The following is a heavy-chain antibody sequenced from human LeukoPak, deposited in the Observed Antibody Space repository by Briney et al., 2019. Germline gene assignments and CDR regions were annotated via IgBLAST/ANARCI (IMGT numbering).Heavy chain of an antibody. CDR3: ARINPGYDFWSGYPSRFDY. CDR1: GGSISSSSYY. V-gene: IGHV4-39*01. J-gene: IGHJ4*02. Sequence: PSETLSLTCTVSGGSISSSSYYWGWIRQPPGKWLEWIGSIYYSGSTYYNPSLKSRVTISVDTSKNQFSLKLSSVTAVDTAVYYCARINPGYDFWSGYPSRFDYWGQGTLVTISS. D-gene: IGHD3-3*01. CDR2: IYYSGST.